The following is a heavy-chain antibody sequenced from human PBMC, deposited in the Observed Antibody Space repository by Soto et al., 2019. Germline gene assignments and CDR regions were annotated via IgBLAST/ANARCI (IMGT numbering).Heavy chain of an antibody. Sequence: SETLSLTCTVSGGSISSGGYYWSWIRQHPGKGLEWIGYIYYSGSTYYNPSLKSRVTISVDTSKNQFSPKLSSVTAADTAVYYWASVFNVDTAVVYYFDYWGQGTLVPVSA. V-gene: IGHV4-31*03. CDR1: GGSISSGGYY. J-gene: IGHJ4*02. D-gene: IGHD5-18*01. CDR2: IYYSGST. CDR3: ASVFNVDTAVVYYFDY.